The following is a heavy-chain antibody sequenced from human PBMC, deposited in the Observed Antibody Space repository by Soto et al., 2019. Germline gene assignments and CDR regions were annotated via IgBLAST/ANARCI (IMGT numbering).Heavy chain of an antibody. D-gene: IGHD2-21*02. Sequence: EVQLVESGGGLVKPGGSLRLSCAASGFTFSSYSMNWVRQAPGKGLEWVSSISSSSSYLYYADSVKGRFTISRHNAKTSLYLQRNRLRAAATAVYYCARDQGAGGGNSLDYRGQGTLVTVSS. CDR1: GFTFSSYS. V-gene: IGHV3-21*04. CDR3: ARDQGAGGGNSLDY. CDR2: ISSSSSYL. J-gene: IGHJ4*02.